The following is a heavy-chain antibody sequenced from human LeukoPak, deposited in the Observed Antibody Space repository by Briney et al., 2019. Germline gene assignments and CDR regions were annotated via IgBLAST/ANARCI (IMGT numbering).Heavy chain of an antibody. CDR2: ISGSGDST. J-gene: IGHJ4*02. CDR1: GFTFSSYA. Sequence: QPGGSLRLSCAASGFTFSSYAMSWVRQAPGKGLEWVSGISGSGDSTYYAESVKGRFTTSRDNSKDTLFLQMNSLRAEDTALYYCARGKIDYWGQGILVTVSS. V-gene: IGHV3-23*01. CDR3: ARGKIDY.